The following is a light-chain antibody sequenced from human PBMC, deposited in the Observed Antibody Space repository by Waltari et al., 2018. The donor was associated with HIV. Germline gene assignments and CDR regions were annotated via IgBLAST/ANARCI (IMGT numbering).Light chain of an antibody. CDR1: QGMRSD. Sequence: DIQMPQSPSSLSASVGDRVTVTCRASQGMRSDLGWFQQKPGQAPQRLIYAASHLQSGVPSRFSGSGSETYFTLTITELQPEDSATYFCLQHNSYPLITFGQGTRLEI. CDR2: AAS. CDR3: LQHNSYPLIT. J-gene: IGKJ5*01. V-gene: IGKV1-17*02.